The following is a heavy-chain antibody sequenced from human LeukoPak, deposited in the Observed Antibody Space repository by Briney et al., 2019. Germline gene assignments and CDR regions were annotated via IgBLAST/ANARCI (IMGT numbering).Heavy chain of an antibody. Sequence: SETLSLACAVYGGSFSGYYWSWIRQPPGKGLEWIGEINHSGSTNYNPSLKSRVTISVDTSKNQFSLKLSSVTAADTAVYYCARRGYCSSTSCYDQGLIDYWGQGTLVTVSS. V-gene: IGHV4-34*01. CDR2: INHSGST. J-gene: IGHJ4*02. CDR1: GGSFSGYY. CDR3: ARRGYCSSTSCYDQGLIDY. D-gene: IGHD2-2*01.